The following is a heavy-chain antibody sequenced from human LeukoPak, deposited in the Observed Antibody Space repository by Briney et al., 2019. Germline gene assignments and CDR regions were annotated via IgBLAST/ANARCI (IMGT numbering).Heavy chain of an antibody. CDR1: GDSVSSNSAA. V-gene: IGHV6-1*01. Sequence: SQTLSLTCAISGDSVSSNSAAWNWIRQSPSRGLEWLGRTYYRSKWYNDYAVSVKSRITINPDTSKNQFSLQLNSVTPEDTAVYYCARDRPGYRLPQRNYYYYGMDVWGQGTTVTVSS. CDR3: ARDRPGYRLPQRNYYYYGMDV. D-gene: IGHD2-2*01. CDR2: TYYRSKWYN. J-gene: IGHJ6*02.